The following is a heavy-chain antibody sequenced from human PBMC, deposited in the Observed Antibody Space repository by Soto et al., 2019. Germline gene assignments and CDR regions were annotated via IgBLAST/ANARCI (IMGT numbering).Heavy chain of an antibody. J-gene: IGHJ3*02. CDR2: IIPIFGTA. V-gene: IGHV1-69*13. CDR3: ARAYGSGSYLAFDI. D-gene: IGHD3-10*01. CDR1: GGTFSIYA. Sequence: SVKVSCKASGGTFSIYAISCVLQSPGQGLEWMGGIIPIFGTANYAQKFQGRVTITADESTSTAYMELSSLRSEDTAVYYCARAYGSGSYLAFDIWGQGTMVTV.